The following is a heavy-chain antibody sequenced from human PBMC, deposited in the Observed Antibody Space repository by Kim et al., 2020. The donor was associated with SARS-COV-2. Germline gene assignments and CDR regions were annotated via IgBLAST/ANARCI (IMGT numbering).Heavy chain of an antibody. CDR3: VRDAGRLYFYYYMDF. CDR1: GFTFSDYY. V-gene: IGHV3-11*01. Sequence: GGSLRLSCAASGFTFSDYYMAWIRQAPGQGLEWLSYISPSGNSIYEAASVKGRVSISRDNTENSLYLQLNNLRAEDTAVYYCVRDAGRLYFYYYMDFWGNGTTVTVSS. CDR2: ISPSGNSI. J-gene: IGHJ6*03.